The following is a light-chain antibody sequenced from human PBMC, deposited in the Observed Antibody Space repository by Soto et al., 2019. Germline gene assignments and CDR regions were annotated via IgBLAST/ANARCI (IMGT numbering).Light chain of an antibody. J-gene: IGLJ2*01. CDR1: SSDVGGSNY. V-gene: IGLV2-8*01. CDR2: EVS. Sequence: QSALTQPPSASGSPGQSVTISCTGASSDVGGSNYVSWYQQHPGKAPKLMIYEVSKRPSGVPDRFSGSKSGNTASLTVSGLQTEDEADYYCSSFAGSNSVVFGGGTQLTV. CDR3: SSFAGSNSVV.